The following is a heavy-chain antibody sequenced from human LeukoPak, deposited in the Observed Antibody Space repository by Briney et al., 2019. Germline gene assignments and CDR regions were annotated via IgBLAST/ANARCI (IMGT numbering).Heavy chain of an antibody. CDR3: ARVPLGAITGFYFEY. D-gene: IGHD3-10*01. CDR1: GGSISSYY. V-gene: IGHV4-59*06. Sequence: SETLSLTCTVSGGSISSYYWSWIRQHPGKGLEWIGYIYYSGSTYYNPSLKSRVTISIDTSKGQFSLKLSSVTAADTAVYYCARVPLGAITGFYFEYWGQGTLVTVSS. CDR2: IYYSGST. J-gene: IGHJ4*02.